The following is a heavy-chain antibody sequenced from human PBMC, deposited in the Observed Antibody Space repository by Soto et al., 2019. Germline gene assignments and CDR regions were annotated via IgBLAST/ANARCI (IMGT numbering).Heavy chain of an antibody. CDR3: ARDRVGATSYYYYGMDV. Sequence: EVQLVESGGGLVQPGGSLRLSCAASGFTFSSYSMNWVRQAPGKGLEWVSYSSSSSSTIYYADSVKGRFTISRDNAKKSLYLQMNSLRDEDTAVYYCARDRVGATSYYYYGMDVWGQGTTVTVSS. CDR2: SSSSSSTI. D-gene: IGHD1-26*01. V-gene: IGHV3-48*02. J-gene: IGHJ6*02. CDR1: GFTFSSYS.